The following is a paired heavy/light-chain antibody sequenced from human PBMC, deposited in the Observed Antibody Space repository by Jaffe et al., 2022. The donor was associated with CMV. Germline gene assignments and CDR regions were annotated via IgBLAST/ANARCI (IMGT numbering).Light chain of an antibody. CDR2: AAS. CDR3: QQYYSTPQT. J-gene: IGKJ3*01. V-gene: IGKV1-NL1*01. Sequence: DIQMTQSPSSLSASVGDRVTITCRASQGISNSLAWYQQKPGKAPKLLLYAASRLESGVPSRFSGSGSGTDYTLTISSLQPEDFATYYCQQYYSTPQTFGPGTKVDIK. CDR1: QGISNS.
Heavy chain of an antibody. J-gene: IGHJ6*03. V-gene: IGHV3-33*08. CDR2: IWYDGSNK. Sequence: QVQLVESGGGVVQPGRSLRLSCAASGFTFSSYGMHWVRQAPGKGLEWVAVIWYDGSNKYYADSVKGRFTISRDNSKNTLYLQMNSLRAEDTAVYYCARDGYYDSSGYIDYYYYYMDVWGKGTTVTVSS. CDR3: ARDGYYDSSGYIDYYYYYMDV. CDR1: GFTFSSYG. D-gene: IGHD3-22*01.